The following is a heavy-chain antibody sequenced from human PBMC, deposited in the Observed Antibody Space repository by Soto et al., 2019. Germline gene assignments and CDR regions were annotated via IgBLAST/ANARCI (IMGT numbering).Heavy chain of an antibody. CDR3: ARGPYYYYYMDV. V-gene: IGHV1-8*01. CDR1: GYTFASYD. CDR2: MNPNSGNT. J-gene: IGHJ6*03. Sequence: QVQLVQSGAEVKKPGASVKVSCKASGYTFASYDINWVRQATGQGLEWMGWMNPNSGNTGYAQKFQGRITMTRNTSITTAYMELSSLRSEDTAVYYCARGPYYYYYMDVWGKGTTVTVSS.